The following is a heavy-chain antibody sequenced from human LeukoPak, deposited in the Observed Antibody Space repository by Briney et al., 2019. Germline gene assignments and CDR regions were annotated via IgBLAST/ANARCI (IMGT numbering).Heavy chain of an antibody. CDR3: ARAVAGSNSFDY. Sequence: GGSLRLSCAASGFTLSNYGMHWVRQAPGKGLEWVAVIWYDGSDKYYADSVKGRFTIPRDNSKNTLYVQMNSLRVEDTAVYYCARAVAGSNSFDYWGQGTLVTVSS. CDR1: GFTLSNYG. V-gene: IGHV3-33*01. CDR2: IWYDGSDK. D-gene: IGHD6-19*01. J-gene: IGHJ4*02.